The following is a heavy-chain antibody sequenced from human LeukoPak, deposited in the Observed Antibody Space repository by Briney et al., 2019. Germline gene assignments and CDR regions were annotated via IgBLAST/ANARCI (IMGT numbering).Heavy chain of an antibody. CDR2: MNANGGNT. Sequence: VASVKVSCKASGYTSTSYDINWVRPATGQGLEWMGWMNANGGNTGYAQKFQGRVTMTRNTSISTAYMELSSLRSEDTAVYYCARGRSWSGYSHYYYYYMDVWGKGTTVTVSS. D-gene: IGHD3-3*01. CDR1: GYTSTSYD. V-gene: IGHV1-8*01. J-gene: IGHJ6*03. CDR3: ARGRSWSGYSHYYYYYMDV.